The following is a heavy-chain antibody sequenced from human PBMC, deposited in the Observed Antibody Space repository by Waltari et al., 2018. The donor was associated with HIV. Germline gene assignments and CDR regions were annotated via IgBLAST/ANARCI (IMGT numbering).Heavy chain of an antibody. CDR2: FDPEDDET. D-gene: IGHD1-26*01. Sequence: QVHLIQSGADVKKPGASVKVSCKVFGYTPTAFSIHWVRQAPGNGLEWMGGFDPEDDETIYAQKFQGRVTMTEDTSTDSAYMELSSLTSEDTAVYYCATGGGTTSIQLYDLDVWGQGTTVTVSS. CDR3: ATGGGTTSIQLYDLDV. CDR1: GYTPTAFS. J-gene: IGHJ6*02. V-gene: IGHV1-24*01.